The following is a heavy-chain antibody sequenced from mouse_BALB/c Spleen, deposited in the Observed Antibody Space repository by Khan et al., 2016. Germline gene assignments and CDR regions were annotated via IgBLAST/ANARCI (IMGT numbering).Heavy chain of an antibody. CDR3: ARSRGNYFDY. CDR1: GYSITSDYA. Sequence: VQLQESGPGLVKPFQSLSLTCTVTGYSITSDYAWNWIRQFPGNKLEWMGYISYSGSTSYNPSLKSRISITRDTSKNQFFLQLNSVTTEDTATYYCARSRGNYFDYWGQGTTLTVSS. J-gene: IGHJ2*01. V-gene: IGHV3-2*02. CDR2: ISYSGST.